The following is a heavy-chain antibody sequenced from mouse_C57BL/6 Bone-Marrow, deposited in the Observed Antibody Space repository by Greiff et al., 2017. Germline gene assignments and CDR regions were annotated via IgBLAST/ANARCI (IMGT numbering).Heavy chain of an antibody. J-gene: IGHJ2*01. CDR2: INPNNGGT. CDR3: AAYYGSSIPRVDY. Sequence: VQLQQSGPELVKPGASVKISCKASGYTFTDYYMNWVKQSHGKSLEWIGDINPNNGGTSYNQKFTGKATLTVDKSSSTAYMELRSLTSEDSAVYYCAAYYGSSIPRVDYWGQGTTLTVSS. CDR1: GYTFTDYY. D-gene: IGHD1-1*01. V-gene: IGHV1-26*01.